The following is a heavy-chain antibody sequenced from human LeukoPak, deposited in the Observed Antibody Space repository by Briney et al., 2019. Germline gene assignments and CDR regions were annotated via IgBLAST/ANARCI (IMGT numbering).Heavy chain of an antibody. CDR1: GGSISSYY. CDR2: IYYSGST. J-gene: IGHJ4*02. CDR3: ARAYSYGPYYFDY. Sequence: PSETLSLTCTVSGGSISSYYWSWIRHPQGKGLEWIGYIYYSGSTNYNPSLKTRVTISVDTSKNQFSLKLSSVTAADTAVYYCARAYSYGPYYFDYWGQGTLVTVSS. D-gene: IGHD5-18*01. V-gene: IGHV4-59*01.